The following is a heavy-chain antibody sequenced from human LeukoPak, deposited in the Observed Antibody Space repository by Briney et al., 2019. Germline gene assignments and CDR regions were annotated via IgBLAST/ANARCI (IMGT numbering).Heavy chain of an antibody. Sequence: ASVKVSCKASGGTFSSYAISWVRQAPGQGLGWMGRIIPILGIANYAQKFQGRVTITADKSTSTAYMELSSLRSEDTAVYYCARVHCGGDCYLYGNAEYFQHWGQGTLVTVSS. CDR3: ARVHCGGDCYLYGNAEYFQH. D-gene: IGHD2-21*02. CDR1: GGTFSSYA. V-gene: IGHV1-69*04. J-gene: IGHJ1*01. CDR2: IIPILGIA.